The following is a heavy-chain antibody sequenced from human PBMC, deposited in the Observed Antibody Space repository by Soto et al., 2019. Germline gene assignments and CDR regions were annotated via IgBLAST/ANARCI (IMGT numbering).Heavy chain of an antibody. J-gene: IGHJ6*02. CDR3: ARACSSTSCLYYYYYYGMDV. V-gene: IGHV1-46*01. CDR2: INPSGGST. D-gene: IGHD2-2*01. Sequence: ASVKVSCKASGYTFTSYYMHWVRQAPGQGLEWMGIINPSGGSTSYAQKFQGRVTMTRDTSTSTVYMELSSLRSEDTAVYYCARACSSTSCLYYYYYYGMDVWGQGTTVTVSS. CDR1: GYTFTSYY.